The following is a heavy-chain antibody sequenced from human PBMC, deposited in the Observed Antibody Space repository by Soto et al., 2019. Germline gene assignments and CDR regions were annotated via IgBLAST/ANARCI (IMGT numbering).Heavy chain of an antibody. Sequence: PGGALRLSCAASVFTFSNSAMSWVRQVPGKGLEWAAGISSGGGHTNYADSVKGRFTISRDNFKDTLYLQMNSLRAEDTALYYCAKVQEFCGYNCYTVDSWGQGALVTVSS. V-gene: IGHV3-23*01. CDR2: ISSGGGHT. CDR3: AKVQEFCGYNCYTVDS. D-gene: IGHD2-21*02. CDR1: VFTFSNSA. J-gene: IGHJ4*02.